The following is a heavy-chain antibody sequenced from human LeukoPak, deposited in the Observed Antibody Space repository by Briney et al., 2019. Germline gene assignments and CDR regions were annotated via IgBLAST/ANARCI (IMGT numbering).Heavy chain of an antibody. J-gene: IGHJ4*02. CDR1: GFSFSTYW. CDR3: ARGARWAYYFDY. D-gene: IGHD4-23*01. Sequence: GGSLRLSCEVSGFSFSTYWVTWVRQTPGKGLEWLSYISTRDNTIQYADSVKGRFTISRDNANNSVFLQMNNLRAEDSAIYYCARGARWAYYFDYWGQGSLVTVSS. CDR2: ISTRDNTI. V-gene: IGHV3-48*03.